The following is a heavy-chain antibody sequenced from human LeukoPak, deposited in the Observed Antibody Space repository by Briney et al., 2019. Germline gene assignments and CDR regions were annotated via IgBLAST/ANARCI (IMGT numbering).Heavy chain of an antibody. J-gene: IGHJ4*02. Sequence: SETLSLTCTVSGGSISSYYWSWIRQPPGKGLEWIGYIYYSGSTSYNPSLKSRVTISVDTSQSQFSLKLNSVTAADTAVYYCASIAFCSSPNCYTDYWGQGTLVTVSS. CDR1: GGSISSYY. V-gene: IGHV4-59*01. CDR3: ASIAFCSSPNCYTDY. D-gene: IGHD2-2*02. CDR2: IYYSGST.